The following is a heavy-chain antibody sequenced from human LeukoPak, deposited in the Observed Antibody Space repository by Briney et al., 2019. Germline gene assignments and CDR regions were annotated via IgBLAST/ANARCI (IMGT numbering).Heavy chain of an antibody. V-gene: IGHV3-48*03. CDR2: ISSSGSTI. Sequence: GGSLRLSCAASGFTFSSYEMNWVRQAPGKGLEWVSYISSSGSTIYYADSVKGRFTISRDNAKNSLYLQMNSLRAEDTAVYYCARDSSYYGSGSFSDWGQGTLVTVSS. D-gene: IGHD3-10*01. J-gene: IGHJ4*02. CDR1: GFTFSSYE. CDR3: ARDSSYYGSGSFSD.